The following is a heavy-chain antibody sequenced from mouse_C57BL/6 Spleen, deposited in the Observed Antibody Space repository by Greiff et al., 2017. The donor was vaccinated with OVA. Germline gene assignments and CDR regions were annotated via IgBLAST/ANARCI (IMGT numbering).Heavy chain of an antibody. D-gene: IGHD1-1*01. Sequence: EVQRVESGGGLVQPGGSMKLSCVASGFTFSNYWMNWVRQSPEKGLEWVAQIRLKSDNYATHYAESVKGRFTISRDDSKSSVYLQMNNLRAEDTGIYYCTGTPFYYGSMDYWGQGTSVTVSS. CDR2: IRLKSDNYAT. CDR1: GFTFSNYW. V-gene: IGHV6-3*01. CDR3: TGTPFYYGSMDY. J-gene: IGHJ4*01.